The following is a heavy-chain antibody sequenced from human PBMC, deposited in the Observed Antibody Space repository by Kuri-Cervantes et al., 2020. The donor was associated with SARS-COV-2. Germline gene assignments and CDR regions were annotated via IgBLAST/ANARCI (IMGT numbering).Heavy chain of an antibody. Sequence: ASVKVSCKASGYTFTSYYMHWVRQAPGQGLEWMGIINPSGGSTSYAQKFQGRVTMTRDTSTSTVYMELSSLRSEDTAVYYCARGLRGYCSSTTCPGDYWGQGTLVTVSS. CDR2: INPSGGST. D-gene: IGHD2-2*01. CDR3: ARGLRGYCSSTTCPGDY. V-gene: IGHV1-46*01. J-gene: IGHJ4*02. CDR1: GYTFTSYY.